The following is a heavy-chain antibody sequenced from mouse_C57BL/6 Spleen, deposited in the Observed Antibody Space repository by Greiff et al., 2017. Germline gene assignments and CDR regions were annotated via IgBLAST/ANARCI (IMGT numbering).Heavy chain of an antibody. Sequence: VQLQESGPGLVQPSQSLSITCTVSGFSLTSYGVHWVRQSPGKGLEWLGVIWSGGSTDYNAAFISRLSISKDNSKSQVFFKMNSLQADDTAIYYCARNFLLGFDYWGQGTTLTVSS. V-gene: IGHV2-2*01. J-gene: IGHJ2*01. CDR3: ARNFLLGFDY. CDR2: IWSGGST. D-gene: IGHD2-10*01. CDR1: GFSLTSYG.